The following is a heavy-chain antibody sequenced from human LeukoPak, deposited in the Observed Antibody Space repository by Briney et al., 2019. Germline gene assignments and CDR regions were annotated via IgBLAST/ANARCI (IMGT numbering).Heavy chain of an antibody. CDR3: ASSYDSSGDYGMDV. J-gene: IGHJ6*02. V-gene: IGHV1-45*02. D-gene: IGHD3-22*01. Sequence: GASVKVSCKASADTFTYRYLHWVRQAPGQALEWMGWITPFNGNTNYAQKFQDRVTITRDRSMSTAYMELSSLRSEDTAMYYCASSYDSSGDYGMDVWGQGTTVTVSS. CDR2: ITPFNGNT. CDR1: ADTFTYRY.